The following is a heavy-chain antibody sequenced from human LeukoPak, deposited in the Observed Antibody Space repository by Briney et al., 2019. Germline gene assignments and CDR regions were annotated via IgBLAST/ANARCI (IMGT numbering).Heavy chain of an antibody. CDR2: INHSGST. CDR3: ARFPLYGDYYYYYGMDV. D-gene: IGHD4-17*01. Sequence: SETLSLTCAVYGGSFSGYYWSWIRQPPGKGLEWLGEINHSGSTNYNPSLKSRVTISVDTSKNQFSLKLSSVTAADTAVYYCARFPLYGDYYYYYGMDVWGQGTTVTVSS. V-gene: IGHV4-34*01. J-gene: IGHJ6*02. CDR1: GGSFSGYY.